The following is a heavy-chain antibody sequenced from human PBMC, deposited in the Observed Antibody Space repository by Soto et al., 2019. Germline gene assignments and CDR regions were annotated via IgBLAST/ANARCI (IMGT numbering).Heavy chain of an antibody. D-gene: IGHD2-15*01. Sequence: PGGSLRLSCAASGFTFSSYGMHWVRQAPGKGLEWVAVICHDGSHENYADSVKGRFTISRDNSKNTLYLQMNSLRAEDTAVYYCAKAVCSGGSCYSHYWGQGTLVTVSS. J-gene: IGHJ4*02. CDR2: ICHDGSHE. CDR3: AKAVCSGGSCYSHY. V-gene: IGHV3-33*06. CDR1: GFTFSSYG.